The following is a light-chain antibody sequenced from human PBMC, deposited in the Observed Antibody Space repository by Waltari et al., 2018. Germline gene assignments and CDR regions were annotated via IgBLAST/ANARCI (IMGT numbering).Light chain of an antibody. CDR1: QSVGKF. Sequence: EIALTQSPGTLSLSPGERATLSCGASQSVGKFLAWYQQKPGQAPRLLIYDASIRATGIPDRFSGSGSGTDFSLTISRLEPEDFALYYCQHYVRLPVSFGQGTKVGIK. V-gene: IGKV3-20*01. CDR2: DAS. CDR3: QHYVRLPVS. J-gene: IGKJ1*01.